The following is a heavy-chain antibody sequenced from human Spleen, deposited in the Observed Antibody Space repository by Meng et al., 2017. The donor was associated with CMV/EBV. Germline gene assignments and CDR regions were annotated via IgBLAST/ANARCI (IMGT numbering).Heavy chain of an antibody. CDR2: IGYDGSNK. J-gene: IGHJ4*02. CDR1: GFTFSSYG. CDR3: AKDLRAARLNVYPGLPLGS. V-gene: IGHV3-30*02. Sequence: GGSLRLSCAASGFTFSSYGMQWVRQAPGKGLEWVAFIGYDGSNKYHADSVKGRFTISRDNSKNTLYLQMDSLRYEDTAVYYCAKDLRAARLNVYPGLPLGSWGQGTLVTVSS. D-gene: IGHD3-9*01.